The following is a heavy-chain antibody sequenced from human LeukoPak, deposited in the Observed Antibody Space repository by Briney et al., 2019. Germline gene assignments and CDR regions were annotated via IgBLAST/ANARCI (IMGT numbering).Heavy chain of an antibody. J-gene: IGHJ4*02. CDR1: GGTFSSYA. CDR3: ARAHSSSWSNDPFDY. CDR2: IIPIFGTA. D-gene: IGHD6-13*01. Sequence: SVKVSCKASGGTFSSYAISWVRQAPGQGLEWMGGIIPIFGTANYAQKFQGRVTMTRNTSISTAYMELSSLRSEDTAVYYCARAHSSSWSNDPFDYWGQGTLVTVSS. V-gene: IGHV1-69*05.